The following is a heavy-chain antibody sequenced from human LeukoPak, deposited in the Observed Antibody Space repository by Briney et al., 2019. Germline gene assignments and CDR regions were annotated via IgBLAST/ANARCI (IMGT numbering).Heavy chain of an antibody. D-gene: IGHD3-10*01. CDR2: INPNSGGT. Sequence: ASVKVSCKASGYTFTGYYMHWVRQAPGQGLEWMGWINPNSGGTNYAQKFQGWVTMTRDTSISTAYMELSRLRSDDTAVYYCARGSVVRGVIITWHYFDYWGQGTPVTVSS. CDR1: GYTFTGYY. CDR3: ARGSVVRGVIITWHYFDY. J-gene: IGHJ4*02. V-gene: IGHV1-2*04.